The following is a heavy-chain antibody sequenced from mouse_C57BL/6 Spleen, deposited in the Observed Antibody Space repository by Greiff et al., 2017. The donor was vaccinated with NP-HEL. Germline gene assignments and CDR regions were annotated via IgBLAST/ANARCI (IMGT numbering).Heavy chain of an antibody. J-gene: IGHJ4*01. V-gene: IGHV14-2*01. CDR2: IDPEDGET. D-gene: IGHD1-1*01. Sequence: DVQLQESGAELVKPGASVKLSCTASGFNIKDYYMHWVKQRTEQGLEWIGRIDPEDGETKYAPKFQGKATITADTSSNTAYLQLSSLTSEDTAVYYCARASTVVAHYYAMDYWGQGTSVTVSS. CDR1: GFNIKDYY. CDR3: ARASTVVAHYYAMDY.